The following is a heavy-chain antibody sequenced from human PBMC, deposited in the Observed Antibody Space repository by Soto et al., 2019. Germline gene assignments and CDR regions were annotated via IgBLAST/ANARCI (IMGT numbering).Heavy chain of an antibody. CDR1: GYSFTSYW. J-gene: IGHJ3*02. D-gene: IGHD3-10*01. CDR2: IYPGDSDT. V-gene: IGHV5-51*01. CDR3: ARTNRGSGSYSAFDI. Sequence: EVQLVQSGAEVKKPGESLKTSCKGSGYSFTSYWIGWVRQMPGKGLEWMGIIYPGDSDTRYSPSFQGQVTISADKSISTAYLQWSSLKASDTAMYYCARTNRGSGSYSAFDIWGQGTMVTVSS.